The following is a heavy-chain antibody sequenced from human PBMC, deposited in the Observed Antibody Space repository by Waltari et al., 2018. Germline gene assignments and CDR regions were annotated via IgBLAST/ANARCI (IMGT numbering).Heavy chain of an antibody. CDR3: ARELLWFGELLYYFDY. Sequence: QLQLQESGPGLVKPSETLSLTCTVSGGSISSSSYYWGWIRKPPGKGLEWIGSIYYSGSTYYNPSLKSRVTISVDTSKNQFSLKLSSVTAADTAVYYCARELLWFGELLYYFDYWGQGTLVTVSS. J-gene: IGHJ4*02. D-gene: IGHD3-10*01. V-gene: IGHV4-39*02. CDR1: GGSISSSSYY. CDR2: IYYSGST.